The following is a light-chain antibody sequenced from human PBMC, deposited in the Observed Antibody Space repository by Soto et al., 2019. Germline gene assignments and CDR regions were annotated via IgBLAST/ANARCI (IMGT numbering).Light chain of an antibody. CDR2: EVS. V-gene: IGLV2-14*01. CDR3: SSYISTTSLFV. Sequence: QSVLTQPASVSGSPGQSITISCTGTSSDVGGFDFVSWFQRHPGKAPKLLIYEVSRRPSGISNRFSGSKTVNTASLTICGLQAEDEAEYFCSSYISTTSLFVFGTGTKVTVL. CDR1: SSDVGGFDF. J-gene: IGLJ1*01.